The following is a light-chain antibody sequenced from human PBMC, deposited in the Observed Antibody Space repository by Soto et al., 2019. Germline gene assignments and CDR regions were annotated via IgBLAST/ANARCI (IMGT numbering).Light chain of an antibody. Sequence: EIVLTHSPGTLSLSPWEIATLSCRASQSVSSSYLAWYQQKPGQAPKVLIYRASSRATGIPDRFSGSGSGTDFTLTISRLEPEDFAVYYCQQYGSSPLTFGGGTKVDIK. CDR1: QSVSSSY. V-gene: IGKV3-20*01. J-gene: IGKJ4*01. CDR3: QQYGSSPLT. CDR2: RAS.